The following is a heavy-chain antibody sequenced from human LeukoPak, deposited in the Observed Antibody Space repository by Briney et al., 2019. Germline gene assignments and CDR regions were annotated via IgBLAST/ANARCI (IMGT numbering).Heavy chain of an antibody. CDR1: GGTFSSYA. CDR2: IIPIFGTA. Sequence: GASVKVSCKASGGTFSSYAISWVRQAPGQGLEWMGGIIPIFGTANYAQKFQGRVTITADESTSTAYMELSSLRSEDTAVYYCARDSGYSYGSQIPLDYWGQGTLVTVSS. V-gene: IGHV1-69*13. D-gene: IGHD5-18*01. J-gene: IGHJ4*02. CDR3: ARDSGYSYGSQIPLDY.